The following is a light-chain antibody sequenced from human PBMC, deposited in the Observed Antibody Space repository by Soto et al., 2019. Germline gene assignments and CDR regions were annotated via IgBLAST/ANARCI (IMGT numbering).Light chain of an antibody. CDR1: QSVSSTY. CDR3: QQYDSSPPIT. V-gene: IGKV3-20*01. Sequence: EIVLTQSPGTQSLSPGERATLSCRASQSVSSTYLAWYQQKPGQAPRLLIYGASSRATGIPDRFSGSGSGTDFTLTISRLESEDFAVYYCQQYDSSPPITFGQGTRLEIK. J-gene: IGKJ5*01. CDR2: GAS.